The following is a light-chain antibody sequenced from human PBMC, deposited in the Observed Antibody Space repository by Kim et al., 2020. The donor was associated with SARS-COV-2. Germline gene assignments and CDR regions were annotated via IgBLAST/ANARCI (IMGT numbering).Light chain of an antibody. CDR2: QDT. CDR1: KLGDKY. CDR3: QAWDSSTVV. J-gene: IGLJ2*01. V-gene: IGLV3-1*01. Sequence: SYELTQPPSVSVSPGQTASITCSGDKLGDKYASWSQLKPGQSPVLVIYQDTKRPSGIPERFSGSNSGNIATLTISGTQPMDEADYYCQAWDSSTVVFGGGTQLTVL.